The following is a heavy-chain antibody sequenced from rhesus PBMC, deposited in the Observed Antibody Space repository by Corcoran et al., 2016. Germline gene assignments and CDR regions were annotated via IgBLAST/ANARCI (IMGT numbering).Heavy chain of an antibody. CDR2: ISGSGGST. Sequence: QLQLQESGPGLVKPSETLSLTCAVSGGSISSNYWRWIRQPPGKGLEWIGRISGSGGSTDYNPSLKSRVTISTDTSKNQFYMKLSSVTAADTAVYYCARDRYYNSWTGFDAFDFWGQGLRVTVS. J-gene: IGHJ3*01. V-gene: IGHV4-173*01. D-gene: IGHD3-3*01. CDR3: ARDRYYNSWTGFDAFDF. CDR1: GGSISSNY.